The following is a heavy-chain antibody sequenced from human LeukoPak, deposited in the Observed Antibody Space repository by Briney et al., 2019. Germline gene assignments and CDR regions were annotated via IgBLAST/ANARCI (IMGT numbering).Heavy chain of an antibody. CDR3: ARDANYHDSSVYYDAFDI. V-gene: IGHV3-7*01. D-gene: IGHD3-22*01. CDR1: DFSFSNYW. CDR2: IRGDGSLK. Sequence: GGSLRLSCAASDFSFSNYWMTWLRQAPGKGLEWVANIRGDGSLKYYLDSVKGRFTISRDNAKNSLYLQMSSLRAEDTAVYYCARDANYHDSSVYYDAFDIWGQGTMVTVSS. J-gene: IGHJ3*02.